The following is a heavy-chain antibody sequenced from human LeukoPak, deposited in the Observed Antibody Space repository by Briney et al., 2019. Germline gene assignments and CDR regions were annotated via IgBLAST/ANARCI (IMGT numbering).Heavy chain of an antibody. D-gene: IGHD2/OR15-2a*01. CDR2: IKQDGSEK. V-gene: IGHV3-7*01. CDR3: ARGLIVRGFDY. Sequence: GGSLRLSCAAPGFTFSSYWMSWVRQAPGKGLEWVANIKQDGSEKYYVDSVKGRFTISRDNAKNSLYLQMNSLRAEDTAVYYCARGLIVRGFDYWGQGTLVTVSP. CDR1: GFTFSSYW. J-gene: IGHJ4*02.